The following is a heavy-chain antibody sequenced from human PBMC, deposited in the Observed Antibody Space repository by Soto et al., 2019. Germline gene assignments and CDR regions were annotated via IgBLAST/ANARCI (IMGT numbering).Heavy chain of an antibody. CDR3: ARGPTLTGYYYKGNWFDP. CDR2: MNPNSGNT. D-gene: IGHD3-9*01. J-gene: IGHJ5*02. CDR1: GYTFTSYD. Sequence: ASVKVSCKASGYTFTSYDINWVRQATGQGLEWMGWMNPNSGNTGYAQKFQGRVTMTRNTSISTAYMELSSLRSEDTAVYYCARGPTLTGYYYKGNWFDPWGQGTLVTVSS. V-gene: IGHV1-8*01.